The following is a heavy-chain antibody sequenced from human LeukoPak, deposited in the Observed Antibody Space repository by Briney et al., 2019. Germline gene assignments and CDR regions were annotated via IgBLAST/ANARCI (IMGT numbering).Heavy chain of an antibody. CDR3: ARVKLAHGAYDY. CDR2: IYYSGST. J-gene: IGHJ4*02. CDR1: GGSISSGDYY. D-gene: IGHD2-21*01. V-gene: IGHV4-30-4*01. Sequence: PSQTLSLTCTVSGGSISSGDYYWSWIRQPPGKGLEWIGYIYYSGSTYYNPSLKSRVTISVDTSKNQFSLKLSSVTAADTAVYYCARVKLAHGAYDYWGQGTLVTVSS.